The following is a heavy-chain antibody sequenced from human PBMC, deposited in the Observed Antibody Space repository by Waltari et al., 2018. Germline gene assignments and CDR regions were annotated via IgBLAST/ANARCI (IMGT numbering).Heavy chain of an antibody. CDR2: VHYSGST. CDR3: ARYGEVPPNYFFDY. D-gene: IGHD2-21*01. V-gene: IGHV4-34*01. J-gene: IGHJ4*01. CDR1: GESFSGHF. Sequence: QVQLHQWGAGLLKPSETLSLPCAVSGESFSGHFGRWIRQSPGKGLEWVGAVHYSGSTNYNPSLKSRLSLSVDTTKKQFSLRLTSVTAADTGVYFCARYGEVPPNYFFDYWGQGTLVTVSS.